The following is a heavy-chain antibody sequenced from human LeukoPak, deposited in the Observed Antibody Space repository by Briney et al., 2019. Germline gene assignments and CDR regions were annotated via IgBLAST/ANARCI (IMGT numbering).Heavy chain of an antibody. Sequence: SETLSLTCTVSGGSISSSSYYWGWIRQPPGKGLEWIGSIYYSGSTYYNPSLKSRVTISVDTSKNQFSLKLSSVTAADTAVYYCARAEILDYCSGGSCYWFDPWGQGTLVTVSS. D-gene: IGHD2-15*01. CDR1: GGSISSSSYY. CDR2: IYYSGST. CDR3: ARAEILDYCSGGSCYWFDP. J-gene: IGHJ5*02. V-gene: IGHV4-39*07.